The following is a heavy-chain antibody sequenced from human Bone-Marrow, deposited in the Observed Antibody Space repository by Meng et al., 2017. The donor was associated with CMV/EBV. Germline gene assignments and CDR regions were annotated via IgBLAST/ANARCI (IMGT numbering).Heavy chain of an antibody. CDR1: GFTFSSYA. Sequence: GESLKISCAASGFTFSSYAMSWVRQAPGKGLEWVSAISGSGGSTYYADSVKGRFTISRDNSKNTLYLQMNSLRAEDTAVYYCAKGGGGHSSGWYGALDYWGQGTLVTVSS. V-gene: IGHV3-23*01. D-gene: IGHD6-19*01. J-gene: IGHJ4*02. CDR2: ISGSGGST. CDR3: AKGGGGHSSGWYGALDY.